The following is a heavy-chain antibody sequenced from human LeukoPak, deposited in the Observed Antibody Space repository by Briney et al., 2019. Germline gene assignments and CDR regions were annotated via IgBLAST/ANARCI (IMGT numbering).Heavy chain of an antibody. CDR1: GGTFSSYA. V-gene: IGHV1-69*05. D-gene: IGHD6-13*01. CDR2: IIPIFDTA. CDR3: ALGSNIAAAGRGDY. Sequence: GASVKVSCKASGGTFSSYAISWVRQAPGQGLEWMGGIIPIFDTANYAQKFQGRVTITTDESTSTAYMELSSLRSEDTAVYYCALGSNIAAAGRGDYWGQGTLVTVSS. J-gene: IGHJ4*02.